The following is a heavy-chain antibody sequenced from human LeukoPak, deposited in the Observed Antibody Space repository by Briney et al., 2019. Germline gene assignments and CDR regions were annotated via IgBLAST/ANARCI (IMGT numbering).Heavy chain of an antibody. J-gene: IGHJ4*02. D-gene: IGHD4-17*01. CDR3: TRDENSAVPTFRFDH. V-gene: IGHV3-7*01. Sequence: GGSLRLSYAASGFTFSRYYMSWVRQTPGKGREGRANIKEDGSETYYVHSLKARFTISRDNAKNPLYLQMSSLRAEDTAVYYCTRDENSAVPTFRFDHWGQGTLVTVSS. CDR2: IKEDGSET. CDR1: GFTFSRYY.